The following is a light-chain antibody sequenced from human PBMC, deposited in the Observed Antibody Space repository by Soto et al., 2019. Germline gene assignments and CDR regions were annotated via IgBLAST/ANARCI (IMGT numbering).Light chain of an antibody. CDR3: QQCGGSPMYT. Sequence: EIVLTQSPGTLSLSPGERATLSCRASQSVSSSYLAWYQQKPGQAPRLLIYGASNRATGIPDRFSGSGSGTDFTLTISRLEPEDFAVYYCQQCGGSPMYTFGQGTKLEIK. J-gene: IGKJ2*01. CDR1: QSVSSSY. V-gene: IGKV3-20*01. CDR2: GAS.